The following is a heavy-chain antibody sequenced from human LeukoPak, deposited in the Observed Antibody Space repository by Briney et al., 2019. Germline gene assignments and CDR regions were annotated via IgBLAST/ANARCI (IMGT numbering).Heavy chain of an antibody. CDR2: INHSGST. CDR3: ARGDYDSLFDY. J-gene: IGHJ4*02. V-gene: IGHV4-34*01. CDR1: GGSISSYY. D-gene: IGHD3-22*01. Sequence: PSETLSLTCTVSGGSISSYYWSWIRQPPGKGLEWIGEINHSGSTNYNPSLKSRVTISVDTSKNQFSLKLSSVTAADTAVYYCARGDYDSLFDYWGQGTLVTVSS.